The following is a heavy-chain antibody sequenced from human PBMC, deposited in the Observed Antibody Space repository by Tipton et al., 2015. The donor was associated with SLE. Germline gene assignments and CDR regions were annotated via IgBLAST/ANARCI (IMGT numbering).Heavy chain of an antibody. CDR3: AREGYYDYIWGSYRYTSPLGFDY. Sequence: SLRLSCAASGFTFSSYEMNWVRQAPGKGLEWVAVISYDGSNKYYADSVKGRFTISRDNSKNTLYLQMNSLRAEDTAVYYCAREGYYDYIWGSYRYTSPLGFDYWGQGTLVTVSS. CDR2: ISYDGSNK. V-gene: IGHV3-30*04. CDR1: GFTFSSYE. D-gene: IGHD3-16*02. J-gene: IGHJ4*02.